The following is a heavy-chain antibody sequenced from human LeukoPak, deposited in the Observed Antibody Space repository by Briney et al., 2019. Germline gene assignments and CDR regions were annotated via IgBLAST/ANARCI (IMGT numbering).Heavy chain of an antibody. J-gene: IGHJ4*02. CDR1: GFTFSSYS. Sequence: GGSLGLSCAASGFTFSSYSMNWVRQAPGKGLEWVSSISSSSSYIYYADSVKGRFTISRDNAKNSLYLQMNSLRAEDTAVYYCARDTPAFTPFDYWGQGTLVTVSS. D-gene: IGHD3-16*01. V-gene: IGHV3-21*01. CDR3: ARDTPAFTPFDY. CDR2: ISSSSSYI.